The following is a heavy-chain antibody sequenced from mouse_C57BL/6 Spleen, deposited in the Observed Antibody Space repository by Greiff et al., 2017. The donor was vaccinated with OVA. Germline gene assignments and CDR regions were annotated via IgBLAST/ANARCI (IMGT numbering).Heavy chain of an antibody. Sequence: QVQLQQSGPGLVQPSQSLSITCTVSGFSLTSYGVHWVRQSPGKGLEWLGVIWSGGSTDSNAAIISRLSISNDNSKSQVFCKMNSLQADYTAIYYCAKSEDDEAGFAYWGQGTLVTVSA. CDR1: GFSLTSYG. CDR2: IWSGGST. V-gene: IGHV2-2*01. J-gene: IGHJ3*01. D-gene: IGHD3-2*02. CDR3: AKSEDDEAGFAY.